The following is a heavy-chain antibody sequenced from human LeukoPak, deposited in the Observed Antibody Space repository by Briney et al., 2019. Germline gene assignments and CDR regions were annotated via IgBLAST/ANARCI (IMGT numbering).Heavy chain of an antibody. Sequence: GSSVKVSCKASGGTFSSYAISWVRQALGQGLEWMGGIIPVFGTANYAQKFQGRVTITADKSTSTAYMELSSLRSEDTAVYYCARSIVVVVAATHYYYGMDVWGKGTTVTVSS. CDR3: ARSIVVVVAATHYYYGMDV. CDR1: GGTFSSYA. CDR2: IIPVFGTA. D-gene: IGHD2-15*01. J-gene: IGHJ6*04. V-gene: IGHV1-69*06.